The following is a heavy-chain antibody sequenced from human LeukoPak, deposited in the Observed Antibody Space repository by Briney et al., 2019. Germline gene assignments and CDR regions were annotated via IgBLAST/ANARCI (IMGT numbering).Heavy chain of an antibody. Sequence: SETLSLTCTVSGGSISSYYWSWIRQPPGKGLEWIGYIYYSGSTNYNPSLKSRVTISVDTSKNQFSLKLSSVTAADTAVYYCARAYDSSGYYPYYFDYWGQGTLVTVSS. J-gene: IGHJ4*02. CDR1: GGSISSYY. CDR2: IYYSGST. D-gene: IGHD3-22*01. V-gene: IGHV4-59*01. CDR3: ARAYDSSGYYPYYFDY.